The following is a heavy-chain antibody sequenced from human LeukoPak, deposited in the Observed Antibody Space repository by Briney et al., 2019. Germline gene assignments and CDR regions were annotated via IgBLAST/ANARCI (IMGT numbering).Heavy chain of an antibody. V-gene: IGHV3-21*01. CDR1: GFTFSSYS. Sequence: GGSLGLSCAASGFTFSSYSMNWVRQAPGKGLEWVSSISSSSSYIYYADSVKGRFTISRDNAKNSLYLQMNSLRAEDTAVYYCARQPGYQLLSYHMDVWGKGTTVTVSS. D-gene: IGHD2-2*01. CDR2: ISSSSSYI. J-gene: IGHJ6*03. CDR3: ARQPGYQLLSYHMDV.